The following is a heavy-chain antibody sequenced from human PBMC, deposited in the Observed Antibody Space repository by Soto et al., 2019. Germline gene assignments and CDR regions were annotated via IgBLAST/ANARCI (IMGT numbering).Heavy chain of an antibody. J-gene: IGHJ4*02. CDR2: IYAAGEGK. V-gene: IGHV3-23*01. CDR1: GFIFSNYA. CDR3: AKDLIRGDGYEDPDY. D-gene: IGHD3-10*01. Sequence: VGSLRLSCAASGFIFSNYAMFWFRQAPGKGLEWVSTIYAAGEGKKYAGSVKGRFTISRDNSRDTLFLQMDSLRVEDTAIYFCAKDLIRGDGYEDPDYWGQGALVTVYS.